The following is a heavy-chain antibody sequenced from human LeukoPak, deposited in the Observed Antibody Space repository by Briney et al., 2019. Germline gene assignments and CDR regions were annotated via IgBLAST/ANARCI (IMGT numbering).Heavy chain of an antibody. CDR3: ARGGSAVPTGY. Sequence: ASVKVSCMPSRYTFISYAISWVRQAPGQGLEWMGWISAYNGDLKYAQMFQGRVTMTTDSSTTTAYMELGSLRSDVTAVYYCARGGSAVPTGYWGQGTLVTVSS. V-gene: IGHV1-18*01. D-gene: IGHD4-17*01. J-gene: IGHJ4*02. CDR1: RYTFISYA. CDR2: ISAYNGDL.